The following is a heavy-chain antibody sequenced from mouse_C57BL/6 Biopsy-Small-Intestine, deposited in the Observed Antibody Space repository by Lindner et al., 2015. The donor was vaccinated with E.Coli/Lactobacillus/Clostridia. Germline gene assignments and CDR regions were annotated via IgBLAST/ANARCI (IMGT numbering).Heavy chain of an antibody. Sequence: VKVSCKASGYSFTTYSIHWVRQAPGQGLEWMGWINTHTASPTYAQDFRGRFVFSLDTSVSTTFLQINSLRADDTAVYYCARAVGAGLIDKWGQGTLVTVSS. D-gene: IGHD3-3*01. J-gene: IGHJ4*01. CDR2: INTHTASP. V-gene: IGHV9-3*01. CDR1: GYSFTTYS. CDR3: ARAVGAGLIDK.